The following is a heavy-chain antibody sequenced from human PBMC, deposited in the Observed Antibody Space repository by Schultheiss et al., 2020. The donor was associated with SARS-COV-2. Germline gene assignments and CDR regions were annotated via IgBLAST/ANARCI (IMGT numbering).Heavy chain of an antibody. J-gene: IGHJ6*02. CDR2: ISGSGGST. V-gene: IGHV3-23*01. Sequence: GGSLRLSCAASGFTFSSYAMSWVRQAPGKGLEWVSAISGSGGSTYYADSVKGRFTISRDNSKNTLYLQMNSLRAEDTAVYYCAKDCIASSWGYYYYGMDVWGQGTTVTVSS. CDR3: AKDCIASSWGYYYYGMDV. D-gene: IGHD6-13*01. CDR1: GFTFSSYA.